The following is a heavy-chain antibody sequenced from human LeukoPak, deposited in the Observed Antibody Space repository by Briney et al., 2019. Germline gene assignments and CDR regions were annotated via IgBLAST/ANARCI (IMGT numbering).Heavy chain of an antibody. J-gene: IGHJ3*02. D-gene: IGHD5-12*01. CDR2: IRYDGSNK. V-gene: IGHV3-30*02. CDR1: GFTFSSYG. CDR3: ANLPKRGYSGYETMGDAFDI. Sequence: GGSLRLSCAASGFTFSSYGMHWVRQAPGKGLEWVAFIRYDGSNKYYADSVKGRFTISRDNSKNTLYLQMNSLRAEDTAVYYCANLPKRGYSGYETMGDAFDIWGQGTMVTVSS.